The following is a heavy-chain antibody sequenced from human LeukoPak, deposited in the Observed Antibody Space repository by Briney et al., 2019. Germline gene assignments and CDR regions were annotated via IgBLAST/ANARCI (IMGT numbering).Heavy chain of an antibody. J-gene: IGHJ6*03. CDR2: INPNSGGT. CDR1: GYTFTGYY. Sequence: GASVKVSCKASGYTFTGYYMRWVRQAPGQGLEWMGWINPNSGGTNYAQKFQGRVTMTRDTSISTAYMELSRLRSDDTAVYYCARDHEPMGAYYYYMDVWGKGTTVTISS. CDR3: ARDHEPMGAYYYYMDV. D-gene: IGHD3-10*01. V-gene: IGHV1-2*02.